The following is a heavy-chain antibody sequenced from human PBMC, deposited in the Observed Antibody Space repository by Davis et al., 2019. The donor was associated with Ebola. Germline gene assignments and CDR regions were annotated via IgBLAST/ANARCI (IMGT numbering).Heavy chain of an antibody. CDR1: GFTFSCYS. D-gene: IGHD6-19*01. V-gene: IGHV3-21*01. CDR3: ARELAVVYFDY. J-gene: IGHJ4*02. CDR2: ISSNSGHT. Sequence: PGGSLRLSCAASGFTFSCYSMNWVRQAPGKGLEWVSSISSNSGHTYYADSVKGRFTISRDNAKNSLYLQMNSLRAEDTAVYYCARELAVVYFDYWGQGFLVTVSS.